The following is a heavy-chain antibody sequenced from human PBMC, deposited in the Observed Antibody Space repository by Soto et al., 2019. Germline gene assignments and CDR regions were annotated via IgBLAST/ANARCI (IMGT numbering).Heavy chain of an antibody. Sequence: ASVKVACKACGYTFTGYYMHWVRQAPGQGLEWMGWINPNSGGTNYAQKFQGWVTMTRDTSISTAYMELSRLRSDDTAVYYCARDREVRGVIRVYYYGMDVWGQGTTVTVSS. CDR2: INPNSGGT. D-gene: IGHD3-10*01. CDR1: GYTFTGYY. CDR3: ARDREVRGVIRVYYYGMDV. J-gene: IGHJ6*02. V-gene: IGHV1-2*04.